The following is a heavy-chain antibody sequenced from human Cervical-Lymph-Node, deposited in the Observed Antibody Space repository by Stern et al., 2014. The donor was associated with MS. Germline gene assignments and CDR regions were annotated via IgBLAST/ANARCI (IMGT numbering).Heavy chain of an antibody. D-gene: IGHD3-10*01. Sequence: VQLVESRAEVKKPGASVKVSCKASGYSFTGYYMHWVRQAPGQGLEWMGWINPNSGGTNSAQKFQARVTMTRDTSISTAYMELTKLTSDDTAIYYCARRDGSGTYNPFDFWGQGTLVTVSS. CDR3: ARRDGSGTYNPFDF. CDR1: GYSFTGYY. CDR2: INPNSGGT. V-gene: IGHV1-2*02. J-gene: IGHJ4*02.